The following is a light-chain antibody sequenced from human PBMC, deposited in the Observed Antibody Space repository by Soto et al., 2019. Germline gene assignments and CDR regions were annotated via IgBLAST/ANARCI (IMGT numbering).Light chain of an antibody. Sequence: EIVLTQSPGTLSLSPGERATLSCRASQSVGSSYLAWYQQTPGQAPRLLIYGASSRATGIPDRFSGSGSGTDFTLTISRLEPADFAVYYCQQYGSSPRTFGQGTKVEI. CDR2: GAS. J-gene: IGKJ1*01. CDR1: QSVGSSY. CDR3: QQYGSSPRT. V-gene: IGKV3-20*01.